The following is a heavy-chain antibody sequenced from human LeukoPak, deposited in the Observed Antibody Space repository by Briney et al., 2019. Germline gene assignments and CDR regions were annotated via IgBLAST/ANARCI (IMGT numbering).Heavy chain of an antibody. D-gene: IGHD6-19*01. V-gene: IGHV3-64D*09. Sequence: GGSLRLSCAASGFTFSNYAMHWVRQAPGKRLEYVSAISSTGGSTYYADSVKGRFTISRDNSKNTLYLQMSSLRAEDTAVYYCAISQSGWYFYWGQGTLVTVSS. CDR2: ISSTGGST. J-gene: IGHJ4*02. CDR3: AISQSGWYFY. CDR1: GFTFSNYA.